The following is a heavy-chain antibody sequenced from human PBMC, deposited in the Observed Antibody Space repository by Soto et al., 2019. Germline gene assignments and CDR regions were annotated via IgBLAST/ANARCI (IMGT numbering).Heavy chain of an antibody. CDR3: ARDVPYDFWSGYSAYYYYMDV. V-gene: IGHV3-66*01. D-gene: IGHD3-3*01. CDR2: IYSGGST. Sequence: GGSLRLSCAASGFTVSSNYMSWVRQAPGKGLEWVSVIYSGGSTYYADPVKGRFTISRDNSKNTLYLQMNSLRAEDTAVYYCARDVPYDFWSGYSAYYYYMDVWGKGTTVTVSS. CDR1: GFTVSSNY. J-gene: IGHJ6*03.